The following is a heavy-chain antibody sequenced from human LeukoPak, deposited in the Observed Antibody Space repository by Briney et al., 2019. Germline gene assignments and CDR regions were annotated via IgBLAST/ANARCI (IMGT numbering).Heavy chain of an antibody. CDR1: GFAFSTYY. V-gene: IGHV3-7*04. CDR3: ARELNWDADY. J-gene: IGHJ4*02. Sequence: PGGSLRLSCAASGFAFSTYYMTWVRQAPGRGLEWVANIKENGNEKNYADSVKGRFTISRDNAKNSVHLQMNILRAEDTAVYYCARELNWDADYWGQGTLVTVSS. CDR2: IKENGNEK. D-gene: IGHD1-1*01.